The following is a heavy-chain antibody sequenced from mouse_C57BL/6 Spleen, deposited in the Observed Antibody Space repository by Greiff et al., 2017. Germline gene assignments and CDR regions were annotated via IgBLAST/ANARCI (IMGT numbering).Heavy chain of an antibody. CDR2: ISNKANNHAT. D-gene: IGHD1-1*01. J-gene: IGHJ2*01. Sequence: EVKLQESGGGLVQPGGSMKLSCAASGFTFSDAWMDWVRQSPEKGLEWVAEISNKANNHATYYAESVKGRFTISRDDSKSSVYLQMNSLKAEDTGIYFCTLITTVPFDYWGQGTTLTVSS. V-gene: IGHV6-6*01. CDR3: TLITTVPFDY. CDR1: GFTFSDAW.